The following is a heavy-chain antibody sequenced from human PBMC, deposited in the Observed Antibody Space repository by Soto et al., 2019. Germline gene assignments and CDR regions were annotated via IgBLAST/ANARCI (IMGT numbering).Heavy chain of an antibody. D-gene: IGHD1-26*01. V-gene: IGHV4-59*01. CDR1: GGCISSYY. CDR2: IYYSGST. CDR3: ARERWELPYFDY. Sequence: QVQLQESGPGLVKPSETLSLTCTVAGGCISSYYWSWIRHPPGKGLEWIGYIYYSGSTNYNPSLNSRVTISVDTSKNQFSLKLSSVTAADTAVDYCARERWELPYFDYWGQGTLVTVSS. J-gene: IGHJ4*02.